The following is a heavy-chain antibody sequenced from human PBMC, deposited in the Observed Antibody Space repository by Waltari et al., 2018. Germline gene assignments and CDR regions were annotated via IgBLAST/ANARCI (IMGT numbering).Heavy chain of an antibody. V-gene: IGHV4-38-2*01. CDR2: THHDGTT. J-gene: IGHJ4*02. D-gene: IGHD6-19*01. CDR1: GHSLRREYF. Sequence: QVQLQESGPGLVQPSETSSLTCAVFGHSLRREYFWGWIRQPPGKGLEWIGTTHHDGTTFYSPSLQNRITISLDTSNNQFSLRLRSMTAADTAVYYCAAVAWHYSVRIDYWGQGTLVTVSS. CDR3: AAVAWHYSVRIDY.